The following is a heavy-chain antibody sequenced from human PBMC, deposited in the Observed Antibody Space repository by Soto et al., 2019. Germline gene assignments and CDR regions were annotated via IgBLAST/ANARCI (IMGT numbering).Heavy chain of an antibody. V-gene: IGHV3-11*01. D-gene: IGHD5-18*01. J-gene: IGHJ6*02. CDR2: ISRRGTTI. CDR3: ARDERGEGIQLWTRSRGQDGMDV. Sequence: QVQLVESGGGLVKPGGSLRLSCAASGFTSSDYYMSWIRQAPGKGLEWVSSISRRGTTIYYADSVKGRFTISRDNAKNSLYLQMNSLRAEDTAVYYCARDERGEGIQLWTRSRGQDGMDVGGQGTTVTVSS. CDR1: GFTSSDYY.